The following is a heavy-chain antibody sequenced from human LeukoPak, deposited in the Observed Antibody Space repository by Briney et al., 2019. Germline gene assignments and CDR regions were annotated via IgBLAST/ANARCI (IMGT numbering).Heavy chain of an antibody. V-gene: IGHV3-23*01. CDR1: GLTFSIYA. D-gene: IGHD6-13*01. J-gene: IGHJ4*02. Sequence: GGSLRLSCAASGLTFSIYAMSWVRQAPGKGLAWVSGLTEDGGYTYYADSVKGRFTISRDKSKNTLYLQMNSLRAEDTAAYYCAKDRSSSWTWTIDYWGQGTLVTVSS. CDR2: LTEDGGYT. CDR3: AKDRSSSWTWTIDY.